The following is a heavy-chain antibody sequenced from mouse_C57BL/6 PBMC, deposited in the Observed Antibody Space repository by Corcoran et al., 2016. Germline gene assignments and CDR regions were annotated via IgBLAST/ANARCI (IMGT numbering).Heavy chain of an antibody. CDR1: GYAFSSYW. Sequence: QVQLQQSGAELVKPGASVKISCKASGYAFSSYWMNWVKQRPGKGLEWIGQIYPGDGDTNYNGKFKGKATLTADKSSSTAYMQLSSLTSEDSAVYFCARSTTVAPYAMDYWGQRTSVTVSS. CDR2: IYPGDGDT. D-gene: IGHD1-1*01. CDR3: ARSTTVAPYAMDY. J-gene: IGHJ4*01. V-gene: IGHV1-80*01.